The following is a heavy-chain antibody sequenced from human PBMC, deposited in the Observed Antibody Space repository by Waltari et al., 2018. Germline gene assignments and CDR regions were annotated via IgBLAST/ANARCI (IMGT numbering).Heavy chain of an antibody. CDR3: ARVNYYDSSGASWAFDI. CDR2: IIPSCGTA. Sequence: QVQLVQSGAEVKKPGSSVKVSCKASGGTFSSYAISWVRQAPGQGLEWMGGIIPSCGTANYAQKFQGRVTITADKSTSTAYMELSSLRSEDTAVYYCARVNYYDSSGASWAFDIWGQGTMVTVSS. D-gene: IGHD3-22*01. J-gene: IGHJ3*02. V-gene: IGHV1-69*14. CDR1: GGTFSSYA.